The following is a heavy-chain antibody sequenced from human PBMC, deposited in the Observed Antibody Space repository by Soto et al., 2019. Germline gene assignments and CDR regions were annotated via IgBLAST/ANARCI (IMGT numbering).Heavy chain of an antibody. J-gene: IGHJ4*02. V-gene: IGHV4-59*01. CDR3: AREGNLGRWLQPLDF. CDR2: IHYNGNT. CDR1: GDSISAYS. D-gene: IGHD5-12*01. Sequence: QVQLQVSAPGLVKPSETLSLTCTVSGDSISAYSWSWVRQPPGKGLEWIGNIHYNGNTKYNPSLMSRVSMSVDTSKNQFSLRLISVTAADTAKYFCAREGNLGRWLQPLDFWGQGTLVTVPS.